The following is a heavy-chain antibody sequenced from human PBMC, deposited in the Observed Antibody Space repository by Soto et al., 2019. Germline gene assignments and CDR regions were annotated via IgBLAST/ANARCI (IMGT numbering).Heavy chain of an antibody. Sequence: ASVKVSCKASGYTFTSYSFSWVRQAPGQGLEWMGRISTYNGYTKYAEKFLGRVTMTTDTSTSTAYMELRSLRSDDTAVYFCAILEIEYRYKYSHYRAQRTLDIGSS. V-gene: IGHV1-18*01. CDR3: AILEIEYRYKYSHY. CDR1: GYTFTSYS. D-gene: IGHD5-18*01. CDR2: ISTYNGYT. J-gene: IGHJ4*01.